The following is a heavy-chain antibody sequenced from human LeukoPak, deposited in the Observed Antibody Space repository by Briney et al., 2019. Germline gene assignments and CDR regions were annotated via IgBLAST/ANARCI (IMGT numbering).Heavy chain of an antibody. V-gene: IGHV3-30*18. D-gene: IGHD6-13*01. J-gene: IGHJ4*02. Sequence: GRSLRLSCAASGFTFSSYGMHWVRQAPVKGLEWVAVISYDGSNKYYADSVKGRFTISRDNSKNTLYLQMNSLRAEDTAVYYCAKDSLIAAAGEGDFDYWGQGTLVTVSS. CDR2: ISYDGSNK. CDR1: GFTFSSYG. CDR3: AKDSLIAAAGEGDFDY.